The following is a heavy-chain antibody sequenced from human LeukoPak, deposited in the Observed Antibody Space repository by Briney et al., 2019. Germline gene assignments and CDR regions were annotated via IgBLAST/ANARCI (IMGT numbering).Heavy chain of an antibody. CDR3: ARRTRYRSSLFTREPNFDL. D-gene: IGHD6-13*01. J-gene: IGHJ4*02. Sequence: SETLSLTCAVYGGSFNDYYWRWVRQSPGKGREWRGEINHRGTTNYNTSLKRRVSLSVDTSKNQFSLKLTSVTAADTAMYYCARRTRYRSSLFTREPNFDLWGQGTLLTVSS. CDR2: INHRGTT. CDR1: GGSFNDYY. V-gene: IGHV4-34*01.